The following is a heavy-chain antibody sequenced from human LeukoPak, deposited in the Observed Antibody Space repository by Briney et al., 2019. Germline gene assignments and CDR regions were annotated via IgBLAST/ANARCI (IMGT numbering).Heavy chain of an antibody. CDR1: GYTFTGYY. CDR3: VRDMIAASGTGG. D-gene: IGHD6-13*01. CDR2: INPESGDT. Sequence: ASVKVSCKASGYTFTGYYMHWVRQAPGQGLEWVGWINPESGDTNYAQNFQGRVTMTRDTSISTAYMELSGLRSDDRAVYYCVRDMIAASGTGGWGQGTLVTVPS. V-gene: IGHV1-2*02. J-gene: IGHJ4*02.